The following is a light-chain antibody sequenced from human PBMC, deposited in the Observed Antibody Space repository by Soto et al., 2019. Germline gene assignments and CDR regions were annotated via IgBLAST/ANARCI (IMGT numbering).Light chain of an antibody. CDR3: QSYDSSHHVV. CDR1: SGSIASNY. Sequence: NFMLTQPHSVSESPGKTVTISCTRSSGSIASNYVQWYQQRPGSSPTTVIYEDNQRPSAVPDRFSGSIDSSSNSASLTISGLKTEDEADYHCQSYDSSHHVVFGGGTKLTVL. J-gene: IGLJ2*01. CDR2: EDN. V-gene: IGLV6-57*01.